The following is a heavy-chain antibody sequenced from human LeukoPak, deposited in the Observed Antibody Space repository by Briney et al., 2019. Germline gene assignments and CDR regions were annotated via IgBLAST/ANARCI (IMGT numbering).Heavy chain of an antibody. Sequence: ASVEVSCKASGGTFSSYAISWVRQAPGQGLEWMGGIIPIFGTANYAQKFQGRVTITADESTSTAYMELSSLRSEDTAVYYCARDRDCSGGSCYPGPYYYGMDVWGQGTTVTVSS. V-gene: IGHV1-69*01. CDR1: GGTFSSYA. CDR3: ARDRDCSGGSCYPGPYYYGMDV. J-gene: IGHJ6*02. CDR2: IIPIFGTA. D-gene: IGHD2-15*01.